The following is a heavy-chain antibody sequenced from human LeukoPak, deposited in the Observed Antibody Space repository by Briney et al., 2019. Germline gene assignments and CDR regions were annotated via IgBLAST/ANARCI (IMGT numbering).Heavy chain of an antibody. D-gene: IGHD5-12*01. CDR3: ARVARSGYERDFDY. Sequence: SETLSLTCTVSGGSISSSSYYWGWIRQPPGKGLEWIGSIYYSGSTYYNPSLKSRVTISVDTSKNQFSLKLSSVTAADTAVYYCARVARSGYERDFDYWGQGTLVTVSS. CDR1: GGSISSSSYY. J-gene: IGHJ4*02. CDR2: IYYSGST. V-gene: IGHV4-39*07.